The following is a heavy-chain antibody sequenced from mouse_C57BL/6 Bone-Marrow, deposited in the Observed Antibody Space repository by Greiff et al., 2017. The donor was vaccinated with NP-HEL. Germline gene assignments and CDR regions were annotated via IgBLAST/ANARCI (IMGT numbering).Heavy chain of an antibody. CDR2: INSDGGST. CDR1: EYEFPSHD. D-gene: IGHD1-1*02. J-gene: IGHJ3*01. Sequence: DVKLVESGGGLVQPGESLKLSCESNEYEFPSHDMSWVRKTPEKRLELVAAINSDGGSTYYPDTMERRFIIARDNTKKTLYLQMSSLRSEDTALYYCARHDPYYGGFAYWGQGTLVTVSA. CDR3: ARHDPYYGGFAY. V-gene: IGHV5-2*01.